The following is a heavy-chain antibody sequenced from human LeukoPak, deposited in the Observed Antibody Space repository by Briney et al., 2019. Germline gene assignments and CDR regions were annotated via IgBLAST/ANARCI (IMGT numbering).Heavy chain of an antibody. CDR3: AKDLSGWGAEFDY. D-gene: IGHD6-19*01. V-gene: IGHV3-30-3*01. Sequence: GGSLRLSCAASGFTFSSYAMHWVRQAPGKGLEWVAVISYDGSNKYYADSVKGRFTISRDNSKNTLYLQMNSLRAEDTAVYYCAKDLSGWGAEFDYWGQGTLVTVSS. CDR1: GFTFSSYA. CDR2: ISYDGSNK. J-gene: IGHJ4*02.